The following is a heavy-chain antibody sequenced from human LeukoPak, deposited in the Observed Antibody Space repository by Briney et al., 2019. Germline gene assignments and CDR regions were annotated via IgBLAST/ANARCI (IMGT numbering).Heavy chain of an antibody. D-gene: IGHD5-12*01. Sequence: GASVTVSCKASGGTFSSYAINWVRQATGQGLEWMGWMNPNSGNTGYAQKFQGRVTITRNTSISTAYMELSSLRSEDTAVYYCARAHSGYDNVYYYYYMDVWGKGTTVTVSS. V-gene: IGHV1-8*03. CDR2: MNPNSGNT. CDR1: GGTFSSYA. J-gene: IGHJ6*03. CDR3: ARAHSGYDNVYYYYYMDV.